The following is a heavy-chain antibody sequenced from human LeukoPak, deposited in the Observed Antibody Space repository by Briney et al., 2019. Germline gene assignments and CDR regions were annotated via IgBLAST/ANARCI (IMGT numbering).Heavy chain of an antibody. Sequence: PSETLSLTCTVSSGSMNKYQWNWIRQSAGKGLEWIGRIYASGYTDYNSSLKGRITMSLDTSKNQFSLKFTSVSAADTAVYYCARGVEYSRSSDNILFEYWGQGSLVIVSS. V-gene: IGHV4-4*07. J-gene: IGHJ4*02. CDR1: SGSMNKYQ. CDR3: ARGVEYSRSSDNILFEY. D-gene: IGHD6-6*01. CDR2: IYASGYT.